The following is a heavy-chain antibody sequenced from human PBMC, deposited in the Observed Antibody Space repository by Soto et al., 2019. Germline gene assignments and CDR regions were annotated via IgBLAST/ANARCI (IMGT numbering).Heavy chain of an antibody. Sequence: TLSLNCDVYGGSISSGGYSWRWIRQPPGKGLEWIGYIYHSGSTYYNPSLKSRVTISVDRSKNQFSLKLSSVTAADTAVYYCARALDTAMSAWGQGTLVTVSS. CDR3: ARALDTAMSA. J-gene: IGHJ4*02. CDR1: GGSISSGGYS. D-gene: IGHD5-18*01. V-gene: IGHV4-30-2*01. CDR2: IYHSGST.